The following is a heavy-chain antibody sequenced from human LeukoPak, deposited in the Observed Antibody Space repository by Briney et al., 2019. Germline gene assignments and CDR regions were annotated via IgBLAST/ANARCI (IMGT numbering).Heavy chain of an antibody. CDR2: IYTSGST. V-gene: IGHV4-4*07. CDR1: GGSISSYY. D-gene: IGHD6-19*01. Sequence: SETLSLTCTVSGGSISSYYWSWIRQPAGKGLEWIGRIYTSGSTNYNPSLKSRVTMSVDTSKNQFSLKLSSVTAADTALYYCARTYSSGWYGSYFDYWGQGTLVTVSS. CDR3: ARTYSSGWYGSYFDY. J-gene: IGHJ4*02.